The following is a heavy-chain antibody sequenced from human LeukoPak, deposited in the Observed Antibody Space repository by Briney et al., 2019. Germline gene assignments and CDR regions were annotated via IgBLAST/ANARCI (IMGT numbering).Heavy chain of an antibody. CDR3: ARVRHYYDSSGYFGY. Sequence: GGSLRLSCAASGFTFSSYAMSWVRQVPGKGLEGVSVISGSGGSTYYADSVKGRFTISRDNAKNTLYLQMNSLRAEDTAVYYCARVRHYYDSSGYFGYWGQGTLVTVSS. J-gene: IGHJ4*02. CDR1: GFTFSSYA. CDR2: ISGSGGST. D-gene: IGHD3-22*01. V-gene: IGHV3-23*01.